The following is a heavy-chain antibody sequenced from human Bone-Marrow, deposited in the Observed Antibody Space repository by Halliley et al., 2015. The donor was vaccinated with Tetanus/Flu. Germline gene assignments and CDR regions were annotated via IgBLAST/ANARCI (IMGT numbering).Heavy chain of an antibody. CDR1: GFTFGSYE. D-gene: IGHD4-4*01. J-gene: IGHJ6*02. Sequence: SLRLSCAASGFTFGSYEMNWVRQAPGKGLEWVAYISSSATTIHYADSVKGRFTISRDNAKNSLHLQMNSLRAEDTALYYCARYKFPETVSRFSGLVVWGQGTTVTVSS. V-gene: IGHV3-48*03. CDR2: ISSSATTI. CDR3: ARYKFPETVSRFSGLVV.